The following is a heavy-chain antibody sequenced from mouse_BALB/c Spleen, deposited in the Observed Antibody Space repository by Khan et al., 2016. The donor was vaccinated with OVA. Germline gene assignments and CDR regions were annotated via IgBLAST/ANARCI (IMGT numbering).Heavy chain of an antibody. CDR2: TNPTNGRT. CDR3: ARSKKIVATYFDY. J-gene: IGHJ2*01. CDR1: GYTFTSYW. Sequence: VQLQQSGAELVEAGASVKMSCKASGYTFTSYWMHWVKQRLGQGLEWFAETNPTNGRTYYNEKFKSKATLTVDKSSSTAYMLLSGPTFEDSAVYYCARSKKIVATYFDYWGQGTTLTVSS. V-gene: IGHV1S81*02. D-gene: IGHD1-1*01.